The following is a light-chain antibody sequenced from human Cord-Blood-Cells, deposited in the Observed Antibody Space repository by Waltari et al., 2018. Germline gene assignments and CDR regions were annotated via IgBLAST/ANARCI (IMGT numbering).Light chain of an antibody. J-gene: IGKJ4*01. Sequence: DIKMTQSPSSLYASVGDRVTITFLASQSLSSYLNWYHQKPGKAPKDLIYAASSLKSVVPSRFSGSGSGTDFTLTISSLQPEDFATYYCQQSYSTVLTFGGGTKVEIK. CDR3: QQSYSTVLT. CDR1: QSLSSY. CDR2: AAS. V-gene: IGKV1-39*01.